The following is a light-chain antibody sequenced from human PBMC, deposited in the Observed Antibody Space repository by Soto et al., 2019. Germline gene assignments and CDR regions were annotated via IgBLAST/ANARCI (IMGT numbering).Light chain of an antibody. Sequence: EIVLTQFPGTLSVSPGERATLSCRASQSVSSNLAWYQQKPGQAPRLLIYGASTRATGIPARFSGSGSGTEFTLTISSLQSEDFAVYYCQQYNNWPQTFGQGTKVDIK. CDR1: QSVSSN. V-gene: IGKV3D-15*01. J-gene: IGKJ1*01. CDR2: GAS. CDR3: QQYNNWPQT.